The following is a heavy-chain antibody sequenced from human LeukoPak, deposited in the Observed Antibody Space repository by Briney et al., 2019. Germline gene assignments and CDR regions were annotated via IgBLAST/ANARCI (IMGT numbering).Heavy chain of an antibody. V-gene: IGHV1-69-2*01. J-gene: IGHJ4*02. CDR2: VDPEDGET. CDR3: ATAPRRSGSYFFYFDY. Sequence: ASVNVSCKVSGYTFTDYYMHWVQQAPGKGLEWMGLVDPEDGETIYAEKFQGRVTITADTSTDTAYMELSSLRSEDTAVYYCATAPRRSGSYFFYFDYWGQGTLVTVSS. D-gene: IGHD1-26*01. CDR1: GYTFTDYY.